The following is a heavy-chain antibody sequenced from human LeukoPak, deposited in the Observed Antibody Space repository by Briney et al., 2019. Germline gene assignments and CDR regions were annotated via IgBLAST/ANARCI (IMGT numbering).Heavy chain of an antibody. J-gene: IGHJ3*02. CDR3: ARDQSLAHAFDI. CDR1: GFTFSSYA. V-gene: IGHV3-30-3*01. Sequence: PGGSLRLSCAASGFTFSSYAMHWVRQAPGKGLEWVAVISYDGSNKYYADSVKDRFTISRDNSKNTLYLQMNSLRAEDTAVYYCARDQSLAHAFDIWGQGTMVTVSS. CDR2: ISYDGSNK.